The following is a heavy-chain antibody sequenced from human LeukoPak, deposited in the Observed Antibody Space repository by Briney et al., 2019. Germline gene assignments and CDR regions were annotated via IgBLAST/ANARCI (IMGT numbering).Heavy chain of an antibody. Sequence: PGGSLRLSCAASGFTFSSYEMNWVRQAPGKGLEWVSYISSSGSTIYYADSVKGRFTISRDNAKNSLYLQMNSLRAEDTAVYYCARLPMYYYGSGNGQNWFDPWGQGTLVTVSS. D-gene: IGHD3-10*01. CDR3: ARLPMYYYGSGNGQNWFDP. J-gene: IGHJ5*02. CDR2: ISSSGSTI. CDR1: GFTFSSYE. V-gene: IGHV3-48*03.